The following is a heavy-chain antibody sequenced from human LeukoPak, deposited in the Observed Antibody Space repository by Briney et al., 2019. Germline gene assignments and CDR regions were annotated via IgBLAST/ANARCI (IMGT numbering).Heavy chain of an antibody. Sequence: PSETLSLTCTVSGGSISSYYWSLIRQPTGKGLEWIGRIYTSGSTYYNPSLKSRVTMSVDTSKNQFSLKLSSVTATDTAMYYCARTGAFKYYFDYWGQGTLVTVSS. V-gene: IGHV4-4*07. CDR1: GGSISSYY. J-gene: IGHJ4*02. CDR3: ARTGAFKYYFDY. CDR2: IYTSGST. D-gene: IGHD1-26*01.